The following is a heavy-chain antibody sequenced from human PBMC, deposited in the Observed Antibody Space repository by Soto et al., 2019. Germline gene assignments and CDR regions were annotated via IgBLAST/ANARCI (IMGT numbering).Heavy chain of an antibody. CDR1: GFTFSSYA. CDR2: ISYDGSNK. CDR3: ARERVGTLDY. Sequence: QVQLVESGGGVVQPGRSLRLSCAASGFTFSSYAMHWGRQAPGKGLEWVAVISYDGSNKYYADSVKGRLTTSRDNSKNTLYLQMNSLRAEETAVYYCARERVGTLDYWGQGTLVTVSS. J-gene: IGHJ4*02. V-gene: IGHV3-30-3*01.